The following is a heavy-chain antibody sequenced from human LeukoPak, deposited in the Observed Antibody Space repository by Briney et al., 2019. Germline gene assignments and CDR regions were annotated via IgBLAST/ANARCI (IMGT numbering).Heavy chain of an antibody. CDR2: INPNSGGT. CDR3: ARDTGSDAFDT. J-gene: IGHJ3*02. V-gene: IGHV1-2*02. D-gene: IGHD3-10*01. CDR1: GYTFAVYY. Sequence: ASVKVSCKASGYTFAVYYMHWVRQAPGQGLEWMGWINPNSGGTNYAQKFQGRVTMTRDTSISTAYMELSRLRSDDTAVYYCARDTGSDAFDTWGHGTMVTVSS.